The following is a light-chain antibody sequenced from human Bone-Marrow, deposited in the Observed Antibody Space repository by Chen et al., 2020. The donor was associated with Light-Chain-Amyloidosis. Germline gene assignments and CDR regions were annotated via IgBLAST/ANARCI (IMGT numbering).Light chain of an antibody. Sequence: SYVLTQPSSVSVAPGQTATIACGGNNIGSTSVHWYQQTPGQAPLLVVYDDSDRPSGIPGRLSGSTSRTPATLTISRVEAGDEADYYCQVWDRSSDRPVFGGGTKLTVL. CDR1: NIGSTS. CDR2: DDS. J-gene: IGLJ3*02. V-gene: IGLV3-21*02. CDR3: QVWDRSSDRPV.